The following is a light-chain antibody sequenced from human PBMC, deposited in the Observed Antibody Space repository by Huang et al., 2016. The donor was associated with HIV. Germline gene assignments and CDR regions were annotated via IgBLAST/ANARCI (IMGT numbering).Light chain of an antibody. Sequence: AIRMTQSPSSLSASPGDRVTITCRASQDIGSSLAWYQQRPGKAPVLLIFDASTVQRGVPSRFTVSGSRTVFTLTSACLQVEDVATYYCQHSDGLSPLTFGGGTKVDI. J-gene: IGKJ4*01. CDR3: QHSDGLSPLT. V-gene: IGKV1-8*01. CDR2: DAS. CDR1: QDIGSS.